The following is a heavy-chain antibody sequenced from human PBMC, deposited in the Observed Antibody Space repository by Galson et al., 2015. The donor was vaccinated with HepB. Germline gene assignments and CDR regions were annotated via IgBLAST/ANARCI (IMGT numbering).Heavy chain of an antibody. Sequence: SLRLSCAASGFTFSSYSMNWVRQAPGKGLEWVSSISSSSSYIYYADSAKGRFTISRDNAKNSLYLQMNSLRAEDTAVYYCARDPGGYSYGLGDAFDIWGQGTMVTVSS. CDR1: GFTFSSYS. CDR2: ISSSSSYI. D-gene: IGHD5-18*01. J-gene: IGHJ3*02. CDR3: ARDPGGYSYGLGDAFDI. V-gene: IGHV3-21*01.